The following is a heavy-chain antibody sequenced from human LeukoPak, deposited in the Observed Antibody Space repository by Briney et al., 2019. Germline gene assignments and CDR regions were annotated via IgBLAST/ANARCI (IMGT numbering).Heavy chain of an antibody. Sequence: ASVKVSCKASGYTFTSYDINWVRLATGQGLEWMGWMNPNSGNTGYAQKFQGRVTMTRNTSISTAYMELSSLRSEDTAVYYCARSHLADYDILTGYYPPPGFDYWGQGTLVTVSS. J-gene: IGHJ4*02. CDR3: ARSHLADYDILTGYYPPPGFDY. V-gene: IGHV1-8*01. D-gene: IGHD3-9*01. CDR1: GYTFTSYD. CDR2: MNPNSGNT.